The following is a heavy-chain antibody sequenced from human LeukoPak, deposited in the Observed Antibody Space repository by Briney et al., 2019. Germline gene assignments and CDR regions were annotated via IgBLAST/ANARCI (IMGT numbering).Heavy chain of an antibody. V-gene: IGHV1-2*04. Sequence: ASVKVSCKASGYTFTGYYMHWVRQAPGQGLEWMGWINPNSGGTDYAQKLQDWVTMTRDTSISTAYMELSRLRSDDTAVYYCARATMYSSGVDYWGQGTLVNVSS. D-gene: IGHD6-25*01. CDR2: INPNSGGT. CDR1: GYTFTGYY. CDR3: ARATMYSSGVDY. J-gene: IGHJ4*02.